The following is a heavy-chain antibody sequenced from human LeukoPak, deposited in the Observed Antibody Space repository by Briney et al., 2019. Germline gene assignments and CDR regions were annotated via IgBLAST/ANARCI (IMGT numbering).Heavy chain of an antibody. Sequence: PGGSLRLSCAASGFTFSSYGMHWVRQAPGKGLEWVAVISYDGSNKYYADSVKGRFTISRDNSKNTLYLQMNSLRAEDTAVYYCATENRGTDYDSSGYYYYFDYWGQGTLVTVSS. CDR2: ISYDGSNK. V-gene: IGHV3-30*03. J-gene: IGHJ4*02. D-gene: IGHD3-22*01. CDR1: GFTFSSYG. CDR3: ATENRGTDYDSSGYYYYFDY.